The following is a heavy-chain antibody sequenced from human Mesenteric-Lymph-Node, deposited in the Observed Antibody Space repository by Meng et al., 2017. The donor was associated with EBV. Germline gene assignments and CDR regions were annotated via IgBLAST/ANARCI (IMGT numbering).Heavy chain of an antibody. J-gene: IGHJ5*02. D-gene: IGHD3-22*01. CDR2: IHHSEST. V-gene: IGHV4-34*01. CDR1: GGSFSGYF. CDR3: AREARSSGYHPGIGP. Sequence: QVQLQQWGAGLLKPSETLSLTCVIYGGSFSGYFWNWIRQAPGKGLEWLGKIHHSESTNYNPSLKSRVTISVDTSKNQFSLKLTSVTAADTAVYYCAREARSSGYHPGIGPWGQGTLVTVSS.